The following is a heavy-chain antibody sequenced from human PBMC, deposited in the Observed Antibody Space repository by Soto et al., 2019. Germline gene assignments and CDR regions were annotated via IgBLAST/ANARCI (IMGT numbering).Heavy chain of an antibody. D-gene: IGHD3-22*01. Sequence: GGSLRLSCAASGFTFSSYEMNWVRQAPGKGLEWVSYISSSGSTIYYADSVKGRFTISRDNAKNSLYLQMNSLRAEDTAVYYCERGEYSSDSSGYSFGYWGQGTLVTVSS. CDR3: ERGEYSSDSSGYSFGY. V-gene: IGHV3-48*03. CDR1: GFTFSSYE. CDR2: ISSSGSTI. J-gene: IGHJ4*02.